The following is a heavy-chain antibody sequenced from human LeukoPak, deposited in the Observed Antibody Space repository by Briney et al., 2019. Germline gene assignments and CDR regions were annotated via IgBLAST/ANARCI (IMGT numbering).Heavy chain of an antibody. CDR3: ARGPKKYRYYSNYVFGY. Sequence: ASVKVSCKASGYTFTSYDINWVRQATAQGLEWMGWMNPNSGNTGYAQKFQGRVTLTRNTSISTAYMELSSLRSEDTAVYYCARGPKKYRYYSNYVFGYWGQGTLVTVSS. D-gene: IGHD4-11*01. J-gene: IGHJ4*02. V-gene: IGHV1-8*01. CDR1: GYTFTSYD. CDR2: MNPNSGNT.